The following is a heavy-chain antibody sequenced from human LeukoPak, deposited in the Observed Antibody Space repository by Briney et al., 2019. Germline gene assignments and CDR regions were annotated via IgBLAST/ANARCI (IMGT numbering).Heavy chain of an antibody. D-gene: IGHD1-26*01. V-gene: IGHV4-30-4*01. CDR3: ARDKVGATNWLDP. J-gene: IGHJ5*02. CDR1: SGSISSGEYY. Sequence: SQTLSLTCAVSSGSISSGEYYWSWIRQPPGKGLKWIGYIYYSVRTYYNPSLKSRLTISVDTSTSQFPLRLTSVTAADTAVYYCARDKVGATNWLDPWGQGTLVTVSS. CDR2: IYYSVRT.